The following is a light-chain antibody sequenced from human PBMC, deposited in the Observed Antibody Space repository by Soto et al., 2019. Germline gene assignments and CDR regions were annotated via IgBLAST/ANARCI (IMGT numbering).Light chain of an antibody. Sequence: QSALTQPASVSGSPGQSITISCTGTSGDVGGYNYVSWYQHHPGKAPKLMIHEVSDRPSGISNRFSGSKSGDTASLTISGLQAEDEADYYCSSYRSDTTYVFXTGTKVTVL. V-gene: IGLV2-14*01. J-gene: IGLJ1*01. CDR3: SSYRSDTTYV. CDR1: SGDVGGYNY. CDR2: EVS.